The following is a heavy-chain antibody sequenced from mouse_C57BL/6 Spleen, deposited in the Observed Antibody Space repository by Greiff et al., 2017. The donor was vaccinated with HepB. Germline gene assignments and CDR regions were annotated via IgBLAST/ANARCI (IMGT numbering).Heavy chain of an antibody. D-gene: IGHD1-1*01. J-gene: IGHJ3*01. Sequence: EVKLVESGPGLVKPSQSLSLTCSVTGYSITSGYYWNWIRQFPGNKLEWVGYISYDGSNNYNPSLKNRISITRDTSKNQFFLKLNSVTTEDTATYYCARDDYGSSYVVWFAYWGQGTLVTVSA. CDR2: ISYDGSN. CDR3: ARDDYGSSYVVWFAY. V-gene: IGHV3-6*01. CDR1: GYSITSGYY.